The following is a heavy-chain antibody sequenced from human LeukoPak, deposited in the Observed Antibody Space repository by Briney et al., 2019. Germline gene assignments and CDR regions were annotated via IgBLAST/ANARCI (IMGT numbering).Heavy chain of an antibody. CDR2: IYTSGST. CDR3: ARGPAYYGSGSYPSVY. J-gene: IGHJ4*02. Sequence: SETLSLTCAVSGGSISSGSYYWTWIRQPAGKGLEWIGRIYTSGSTNYNPSLKSRVTISLDTSKNQFSLRLSSVTAADTAVYYCARGPAYYGSGSYPSVYWGQGTLATVSS. D-gene: IGHD3-10*01. V-gene: IGHV4-61*02. CDR1: GGSISSGSYY.